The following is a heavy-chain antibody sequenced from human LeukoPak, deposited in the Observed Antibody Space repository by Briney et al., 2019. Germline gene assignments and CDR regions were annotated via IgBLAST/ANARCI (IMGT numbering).Heavy chain of an antibody. CDR3: ARIEGSGWDLYYFDY. J-gene: IGHJ4*02. D-gene: IGHD6-19*01. CDR1: GYAVTGYY. V-gene: IGHV1-2*06. Sequence: ASVTVSCKASGYAVTGYYMHWECLAPRPGHEWVGLRNTNSGGTNYAQPSHIRPTMTRVTTISTAYMELSRLRSDGTAVYYCARIEGSGWDLYYFDYWGQGTLVTVSS. CDR2: RNTNSGGT.